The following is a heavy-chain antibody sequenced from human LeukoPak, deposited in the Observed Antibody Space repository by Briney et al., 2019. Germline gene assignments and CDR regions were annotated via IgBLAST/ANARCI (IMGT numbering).Heavy chain of an antibody. D-gene: IGHD3-22*01. CDR2: IWYDGSNK. Sequence: GGSLRLSCAASGFTFSSYGMHWVRQAPGKGLEWVAVIWYDGSNKYYADSVKGRFTISRDNSKNTLYLQMNSLRAEDTAVYYCARWGSDSSGYYFDYWGQGTLVTVSS. J-gene: IGHJ4*02. CDR1: GFTFSSYG. CDR3: ARWGSDSSGYYFDY. V-gene: IGHV3-33*08.